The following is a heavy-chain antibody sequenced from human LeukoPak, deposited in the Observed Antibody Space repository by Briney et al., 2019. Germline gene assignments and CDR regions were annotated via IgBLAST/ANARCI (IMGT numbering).Heavy chain of an antibody. Sequence: GASVKVSCKASGYTFTTYDINWVRQATGQGLEWMGWMNPNSGNTGYAQKFQGRVTMTRNTSITTAYMELSSLRSEDTAVYYCARGRYYVGHCSGGSCHVFDPWGQGTLVTVSS. CDR3: ARGRYYVGHCSGGSCHVFDP. CDR1: GYTFTTYD. J-gene: IGHJ5*02. V-gene: IGHV1-8*01. CDR2: MNPNSGNT. D-gene: IGHD2-15*01.